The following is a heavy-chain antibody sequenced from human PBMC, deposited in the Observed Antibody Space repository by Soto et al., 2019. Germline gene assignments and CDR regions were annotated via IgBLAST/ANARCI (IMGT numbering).Heavy chain of an antibody. CDR2: IYHSGST. D-gene: IGHD3-9*01. V-gene: IGHV4-4*02. CDR1: GGSISRSNW. CDR3: ARSITFDWLFFDN. Sequence: PSETLSLTCAVSGGSISRSNWWSFFRQPPGKGLEWIGEIYHSGSTNYHPSLKSRVTISVDKSKNQFSLKLTSLTAADTAVYYCARSITFDWLFFDNWGQGTLVTVSS. J-gene: IGHJ4*02.